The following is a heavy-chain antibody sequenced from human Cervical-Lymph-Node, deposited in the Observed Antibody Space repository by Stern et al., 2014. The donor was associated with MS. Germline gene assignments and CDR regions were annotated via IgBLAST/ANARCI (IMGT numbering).Heavy chain of an antibody. Sequence: EVQLVESGGGLVQPGGSLRLSCAASGFTFSTYWMSWVRQAPGKGLVWVANINQDGSQTNYVDSVKGRFTISRDNAKNSLFLQVNRLRAEDTAAYYCASHTTKIASGQTYYYYYGMDVWGQGTTVTVSS. D-gene: IGHD1-1*01. V-gene: IGHV3-7*01. J-gene: IGHJ6*02. CDR3: ASHTTKIASGQTYYYYYGMDV. CDR1: GFTFSTYW. CDR2: INQDGSQT.